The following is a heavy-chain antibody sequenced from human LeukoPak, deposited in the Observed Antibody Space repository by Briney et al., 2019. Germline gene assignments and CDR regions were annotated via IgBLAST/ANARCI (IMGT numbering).Heavy chain of an antibody. CDR3: ARDPVSDSKFDS. J-gene: IGHJ4*02. V-gene: IGHV1-46*01. Sequence: ASVKVSCKASGHTFSRYYIHWLRQSPDQGFEWMGVIHPSGGSTRYAQKFQGRVIMTRDTSTTTLYMELSSLRFEDTAIYYCARDPVSDSKFDSWGQGTLVTVSS. D-gene: IGHD4-11*01. CDR2: IHPSGGST. CDR1: GHTFSRYY.